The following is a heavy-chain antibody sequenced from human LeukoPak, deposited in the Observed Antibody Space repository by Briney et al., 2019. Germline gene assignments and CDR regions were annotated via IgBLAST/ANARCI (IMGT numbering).Heavy chain of an antibody. CDR2: IKQDGSEK. CDR1: GFTFSSYW. CDR3: ARNGPARIAAAGTGYFDY. V-gene: IGHV3-7*01. J-gene: IGHJ4*02. Sequence: PGGSLRLSCAASGFTFSSYWMSWVRQAPGKGLEWVANIKQDGSEKYYVDSVKGRFTISRDNAKNSLYLQMNSLRAEDTAVYYCARNGPARIAAAGTGYFDYWGQGTLVTVSS. D-gene: IGHD6-13*01.